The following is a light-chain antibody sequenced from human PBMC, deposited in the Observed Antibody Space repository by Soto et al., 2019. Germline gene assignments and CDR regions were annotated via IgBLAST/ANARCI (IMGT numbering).Light chain of an antibody. CDR1: QGVSSTY. CDR2: GAS. Sequence: EIGLTQSPGTLSLSPGERATLSCRASQGVSSTYLAWYQQKPGQAPRLLIFGASNRATGIPDRFSASGSGTDCTQTSSRLEPEDSAVYSCQQYGSSPPFTFGRGTKVDIK. V-gene: IGKV3-20*01. CDR3: QQYGSSPPFT. J-gene: IGKJ3*01.